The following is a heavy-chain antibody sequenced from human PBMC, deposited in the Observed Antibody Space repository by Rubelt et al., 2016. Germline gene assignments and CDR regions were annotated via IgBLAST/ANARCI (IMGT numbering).Heavy chain of an antibody. J-gene: IGHJ4*02. CDR2: IYYSGST. CDR3: ARQSGIAAAAYYYFDY. V-gene: IGHV4-34*11. Sequence: QVQLQQWGAGLLKPSETLPLTCAVYGGSFSGYYWSWIRQPPGKGLEWIGYIYYSGSTNYNPSLKCRFTISGDTSKNQFSLKLSSVTAADTAVYYCARQSGIAAAAYYYFDYWGQGTLVTVSS. D-gene: IGHD6-13*01. CDR1: GGSFSGYY.